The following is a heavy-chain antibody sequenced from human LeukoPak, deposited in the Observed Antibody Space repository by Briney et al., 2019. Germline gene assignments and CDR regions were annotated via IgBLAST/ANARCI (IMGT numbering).Heavy chain of an antibody. CDR2: IIPIFGTA. V-gene: IGHV1-69*01. Sequence: SVKVSCKASGGTFSSYAISWVRQAPGQGLEWMGGIIPIFGTANYAQKFQGRVTITADESTSTAYMELSSLRSEDTAVYYCAKDPVGATFEAFDYWGQGTLVTVSS. J-gene: IGHJ4*02. CDR1: GGTFSSYA. D-gene: IGHD1-26*01. CDR3: AKDPVGATFEAFDY.